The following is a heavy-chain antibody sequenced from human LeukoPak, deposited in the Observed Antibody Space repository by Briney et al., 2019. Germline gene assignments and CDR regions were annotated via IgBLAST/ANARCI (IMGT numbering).Heavy chain of an antibody. Sequence: GASVKVSCKASGYTFTSYDINWVRQATGQGPEWMGWMNPNSGNTGYAQKFQGRVTMTRNTSISTAYMEQSSLRSEDTAVYYCARIYSSSWFLSWFDPWGQGTLVTVSS. CDR3: ARIYSSSWFLSWFDP. J-gene: IGHJ5*02. CDR1: GYTFTSYD. CDR2: MNPNSGNT. V-gene: IGHV1-8*01. D-gene: IGHD6-13*01.